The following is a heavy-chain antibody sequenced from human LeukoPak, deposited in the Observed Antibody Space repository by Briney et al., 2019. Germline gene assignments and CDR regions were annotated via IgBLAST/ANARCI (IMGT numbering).Heavy chain of an antibody. CDR3: ARPEDTAMAN. V-gene: IGHV1-2*04. Sequence: ASVKVSCKASGYTFTGYYMHWVRQAPGQGLEWMGWINPNSGGTNYAQKFQGWVTMTRDTSISTASMELSGLRSDDTAVYYCARPEDTAMANWGQGTLVTVSS. CDR2: INPNSGGT. J-gene: IGHJ4*02. CDR1: GYTFTGYY. D-gene: IGHD5-18*01.